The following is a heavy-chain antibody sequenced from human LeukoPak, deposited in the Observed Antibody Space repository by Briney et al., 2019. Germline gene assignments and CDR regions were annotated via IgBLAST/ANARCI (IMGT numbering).Heavy chain of an antibody. CDR2: IYYSGST. Sequence: SQTLSLTCTVSGGSISSGGYYWSWIRQHPGKGLEWIGYIYYSGSTYYNPSLKSRVTISVDTSKNQFSLKLSSVTAADTAVYYCARRGGHSWDVGNWFDPWGQGTLVTVSS. D-gene: IGHD6-13*01. CDR3: ARRGGHSWDVGNWFDP. CDR1: GGSISSGGYY. J-gene: IGHJ5*02. V-gene: IGHV4-31*03.